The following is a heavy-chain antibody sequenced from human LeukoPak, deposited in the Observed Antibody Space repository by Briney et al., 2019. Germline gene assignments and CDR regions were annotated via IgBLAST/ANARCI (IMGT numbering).Heavy chain of an antibody. Sequence: TLSPTRTLCARSIRRGSNWWGWLRPPAGKGLEWNGRIYASGSTNYNPALKSRVTISGDTSKHQFALKLSSVTASDTAVYCCHRESWHYYGSGSYYYYMDVWGKGTTVTISS. CDR1: ARSIRRGSNW. D-gene: IGHD3-10*01. CDR2: IYASGST. CDR3: HRESWHYYGSGSYYYYMDV. V-gene: IGHV4-61*02. J-gene: IGHJ6*03.